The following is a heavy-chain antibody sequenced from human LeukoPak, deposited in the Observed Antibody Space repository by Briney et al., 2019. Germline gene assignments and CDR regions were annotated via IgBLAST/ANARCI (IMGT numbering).Heavy chain of an antibody. J-gene: IGHJ4*02. D-gene: IGHD3-16*02. CDR2: ISYDGSNK. Sequence: GGSLRLSCAASGFTFSSYAMHWVRQAPGKGLEWVAVISYDGSNKYYAGSVKGRFTISRDNSKNTLYLQMNSLRAEDTAVYYCARDIEEEGYFDYWGQGTLVTVSS. V-gene: IGHV3-30*04. CDR1: GFTFSSYA. CDR3: ARDIEEEGYFDY.